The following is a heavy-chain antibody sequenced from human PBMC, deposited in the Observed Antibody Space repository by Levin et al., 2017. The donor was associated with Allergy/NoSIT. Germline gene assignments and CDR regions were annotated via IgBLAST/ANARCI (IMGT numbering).Heavy chain of an antibody. CDR2: ISWNSGSI. CDR3: AKDIARGSGSFLGGY. V-gene: IGHV3-9*01. CDR1: GFTFDDYA. J-gene: IGHJ4*02. Sequence: SLKISCAASGFTFDDYAMHWVRQAPGKGLEWVSGISWNSGSIGYADSVKGRFTISRDNAKNSLYLQMNSLRAEDTALYYCAKDIARGSGSFLGGYWGQGTLVTVSS. D-gene: IGHD3-10*01.